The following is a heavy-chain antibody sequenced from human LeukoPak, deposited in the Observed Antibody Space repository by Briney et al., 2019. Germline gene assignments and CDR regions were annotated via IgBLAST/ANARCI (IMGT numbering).Heavy chain of an antibody. D-gene: IGHD4-17*01. CDR3: AKGYGDHVYYYYGMDV. Sequence: SVKVSCKAFGGTFSSYAISWVRQAPGQWLEWMGGIIPIFGTANYAQKFQGRVTITADESTSTAYMELSSLRSEDTAVYYCAKGYGDHVYYYYGMDVWGQGTTVTVSS. J-gene: IGHJ6*02. CDR1: GGTFSSYA. V-gene: IGHV1-69*13. CDR2: IIPIFGTA.